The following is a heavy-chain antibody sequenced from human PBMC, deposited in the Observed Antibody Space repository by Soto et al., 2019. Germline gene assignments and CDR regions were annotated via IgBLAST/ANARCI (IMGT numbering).Heavy chain of an antibody. D-gene: IGHD6-13*01. CDR2: ISWNSGSI. Sequence: SLRLSGAASGFTFDDYAMHWVRQAPGKGLEWVSGISWNSGSIGYADSVKGRFTISRDNAKNSLYLQMNSLRAEDTALYYCAKDSSSWPSYFDYWGQGTLVTVSS. V-gene: IGHV3-9*01. CDR3: AKDSSSWPSYFDY. CDR1: GFTFDDYA. J-gene: IGHJ4*02.